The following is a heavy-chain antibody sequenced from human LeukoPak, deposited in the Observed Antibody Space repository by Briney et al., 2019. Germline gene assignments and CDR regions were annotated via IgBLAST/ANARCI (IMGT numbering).Heavy chain of an antibody. D-gene: IGHD3-22*01. Sequence: PGGSLRLSCAASGFTFSDSAMHWVRQASGKGLEWVGCIRRKADNYATAYAASVTGRFTISRDDSKNTAYLQMNSLKIGDTAVYYCIPGFYNTSGVDYWGQGTLVTVSS. CDR1: GFTFSDSA. V-gene: IGHV3-73*01. J-gene: IGHJ4*02. CDR3: IPGFYNTSGVDY. CDR2: IRRKADNYAT.